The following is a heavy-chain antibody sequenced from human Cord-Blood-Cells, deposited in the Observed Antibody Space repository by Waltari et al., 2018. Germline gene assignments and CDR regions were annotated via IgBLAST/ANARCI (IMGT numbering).Heavy chain of an antibody. CDR3: ARGPNGDV. CDR1: GNTFPSYY. V-gene: IGHV1-46*01. Sequence: QVQLVQSGAEVKKPGASVKVSCQASGNTFPSYYMHWVRKAPGKGLEWMGIINPSGGSTSYAQKFQGRVTMTRDTSTSTVYMELSSLRSEDTAVYYCARGPNGDVWGQGTLVTVSS. J-gene: IGHJ4*02. D-gene: IGHD7-27*01. CDR2: INPSGGST.